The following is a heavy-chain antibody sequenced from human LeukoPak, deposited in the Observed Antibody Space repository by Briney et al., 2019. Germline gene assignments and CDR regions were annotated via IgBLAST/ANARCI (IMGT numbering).Heavy chain of an antibody. CDR3: AGRGATLPIDC. D-gene: IGHD1-26*01. J-gene: IGHJ4*02. CDR2: IIPIFGTA. Sequence: ASVKVSCKASGGTFSSSAISCVRQAPGQGLEWMGGIIPIFGTANYAQKFQGRVTITADESTSTAYMELSSLRSEDTAVYYCAGRGATLPIDCWGQGTLVTVSS. CDR1: GGTFSSSA. V-gene: IGHV1-69*13.